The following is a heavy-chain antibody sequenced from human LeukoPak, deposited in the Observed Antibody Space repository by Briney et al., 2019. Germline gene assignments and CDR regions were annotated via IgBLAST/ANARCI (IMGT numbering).Heavy chain of an antibody. CDR2: ISYDGSNK. V-gene: IGHV3-30*04. D-gene: IGHD3-22*01. Sequence: PGRSLRLSCAASGFTFSSYAMHWVRQDPGKGLEWVAVISYDGSNKYDADSVKGRFTISRDNSKNTLYLQMNSLRAEDTAVYYCARDPDLYSSSPKYDYWGQGTLVTVSS. CDR1: GFTFSSYA. J-gene: IGHJ4*02. CDR3: ARDPDLYSSSPKYDY.